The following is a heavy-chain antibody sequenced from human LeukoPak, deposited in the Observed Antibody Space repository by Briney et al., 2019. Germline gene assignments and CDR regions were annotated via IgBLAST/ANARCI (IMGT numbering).Heavy chain of an antibody. CDR3: AKLGFDSSGSHSLVDY. D-gene: IGHD3-22*01. Sequence: GSLRLSCAASGFTFSNYAMHWVRQPPGKGLEWVGFVSYDGSKKFYADFVKGRFSISRDNSKNTLYVQMNSLGAEDTALYYCAKLGFDSSGSHSLVDYWGQGTPVTVSS. CDR2: VSYDGSKK. J-gene: IGHJ4*02. CDR1: GFTFSNYA. V-gene: IGHV3-30*04.